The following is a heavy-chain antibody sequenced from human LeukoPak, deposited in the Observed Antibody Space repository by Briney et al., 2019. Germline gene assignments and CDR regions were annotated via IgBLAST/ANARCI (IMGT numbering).Heavy chain of an antibody. J-gene: IGHJ4*02. Sequence: PSETLSLTCAVYGGSFSGYYWSWIRQPPGKGLEWSGEINHSGSTNYNPSLKSRVTISVDTSKNQFSLKLSSVTAADTAVYYCARATYCSGDSCYSGIFDYWGQGTLVTVSS. V-gene: IGHV4-34*01. CDR3: ARATYCSGDSCYSGIFDY. CDR1: GGSFSGYY. CDR2: INHSGST. D-gene: IGHD2-15*01.